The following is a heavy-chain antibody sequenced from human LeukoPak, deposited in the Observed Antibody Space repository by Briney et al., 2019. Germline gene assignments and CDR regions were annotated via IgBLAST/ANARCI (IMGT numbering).Heavy chain of an antibody. J-gene: IGHJ4*02. V-gene: IGHV3-15*01. CDR1: GFTFTNAW. Sequence: GGSLRLSCAASGFTFTNAWMSWVRQAPGKGLEWVGRIKSKTDGGTTEYAVPVKGRFTISRDDSKNTLYLQMNSLITGDTAVYFCTTEYYGSLNYWGQGTLVTVSP. D-gene: IGHD3-10*01. CDR2: IKSKTDGGTT. CDR3: TTEYYGSLNY.